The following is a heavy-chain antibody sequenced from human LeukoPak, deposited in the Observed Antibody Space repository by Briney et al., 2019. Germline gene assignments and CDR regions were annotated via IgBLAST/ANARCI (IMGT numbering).Heavy chain of an antibody. V-gene: IGHV3-30*18. Sequence: PGGSLTLSCAASGFTFSSYGMLWVRQAPGKGLEWVAVISYDGSNKYYADSVKGRFTISRDNSKNTPYLQMNSLRAEDTAVYYCAKWRNYYYYGMDVWGQGTTVTVSS. CDR2: ISYDGSNK. CDR1: GFTFSSYG. J-gene: IGHJ6*02. CDR3: AKWRNYYYYGMDV.